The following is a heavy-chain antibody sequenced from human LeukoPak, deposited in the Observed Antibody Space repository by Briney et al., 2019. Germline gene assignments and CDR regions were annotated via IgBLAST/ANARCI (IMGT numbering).Heavy chain of an antibody. CDR3: ARSGWQWLVLAP. Sequence: PSETLSLTCTVSGGSISSYYWSWIRQPPGKGLEWIGYLYYSGSSNYNPSLKSRVTISVDTSKNQFSLKLSSVTAADTAVYYCARSGWQWLVLAPWGQGTLVTVSS. CDR2: LYYSGSS. D-gene: IGHD6-19*01. V-gene: IGHV4-59*01. J-gene: IGHJ5*02. CDR1: GGSISSYY.